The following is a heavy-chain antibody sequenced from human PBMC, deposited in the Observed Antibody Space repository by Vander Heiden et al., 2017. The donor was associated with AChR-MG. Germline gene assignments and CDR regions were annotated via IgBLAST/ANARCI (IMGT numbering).Heavy chain of an antibody. V-gene: IGHV4-34*01. Sequence: QVQLQQWGAGLLKPSETLSLTCAVYGGSFSGYYWSWIRQPPGKGLEWIGEINHSGSTNYNPSLKSRVTISVDTSKNQFSLKLSSVTAAETAVYYCARLTVTTSGLSYGMDVWGQGTTVTVSS. CDR1: GGSFSGYY. J-gene: IGHJ6*02. CDR3: ARLTVTTSGLSYGMDV. D-gene: IGHD4-17*01. CDR2: INHSGST.